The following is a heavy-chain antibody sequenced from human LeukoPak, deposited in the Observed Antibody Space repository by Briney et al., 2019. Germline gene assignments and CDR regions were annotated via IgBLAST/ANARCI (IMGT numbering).Heavy chain of an antibody. V-gene: IGHV3-11*01. CDR3: ARDAGVSTAIPLYYFDY. J-gene: IGHJ4*02. Sequence: PGGSLRLSCAASGFTFSDYYMSWIRQAPGKGLEWVSYISSSGSTIYYADSVKGRFTISRDNAKNSLYLQMNSLKAEDTAVYYCARDAGVSTAIPLYYFDYWGQGTLVTVSS. CDR1: GFTFSDYY. CDR2: ISSSGSTI. D-gene: IGHD2-21*02.